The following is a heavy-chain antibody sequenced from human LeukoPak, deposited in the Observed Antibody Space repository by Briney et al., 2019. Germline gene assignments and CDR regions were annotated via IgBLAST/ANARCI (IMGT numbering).Heavy chain of an antibody. Sequence: PSETLSLTCTVSGGSISSSSYYWGWIRQPPGKGLEWIGSIYYSGSTYYNPSLKSRVTMSVDMSKNQFSLRLSSVTAADTAVYYCAGSKYNFGYGTSAYWGRGTLVTVSS. CDR2: IYYSGST. CDR3: AGSKYNFGYGTSAY. V-gene: IGHV4-39*07. CDR1: GGSISSSSYY. J-gene: IGHJ4*02. D-gene: IGHD5-18*01.